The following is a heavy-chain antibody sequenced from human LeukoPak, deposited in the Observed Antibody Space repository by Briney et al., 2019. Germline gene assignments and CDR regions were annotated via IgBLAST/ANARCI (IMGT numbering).Heavy chain of an antibody. CDR3: ARHSTIASRPAQDFDY. J-gene: IGHJ4*02. CDR2: IYPGDSDT. CDR1: GYRFTTYW. V-gene: IGHV5-51*01. Sequence: GESLKISCKGSGYRFTTYWIGWVRQMPGKGLEWMAFIYPGDSDTRYSPSFQGLVTVSADESINTAYLRWSSLQASATAMYYCARHSTIASRPAQDFDYWGQGTLVTVSS. D-gene: IGHD6-6*01.